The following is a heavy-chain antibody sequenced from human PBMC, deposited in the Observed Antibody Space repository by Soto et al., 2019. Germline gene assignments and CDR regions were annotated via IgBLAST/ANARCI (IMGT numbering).Heavy chain of an antibody. CDR2: IYYSGRT. V-gene: IGHV4-31*03. J-gene: IGHJ6*02. Sequence: SETLSLTCTVSGGSISSGGYYWSWFRQHPGKGLEWIGYIYYSGRTYYNPSLKSRVTISVDTSKNQFSLKLSSVTAADTAVYYCARDGPHDGYYYYGMDVWGQGTTVTVSS. CDR3: ARDGPHDGYYYYGMDV. CDR1: GGSISSGGYY.